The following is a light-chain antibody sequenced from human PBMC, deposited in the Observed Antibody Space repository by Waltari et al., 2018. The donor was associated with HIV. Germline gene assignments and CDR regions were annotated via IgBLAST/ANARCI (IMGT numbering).Light chain of an antibody. CDR3: QQYGHSPPYT. V-gene: IGKV3-20*01. J-gene: IGKJ2*01. Sequence: EIVLTQSPGTLSLSPGERVTLSCRPSQSISSNYLAWHQQKPGQAPRLLIFGASTRATGVPDRFSGSGSGTDFTLTISGLEPVDFAVYYCQQYGHSPPYTFGQGTKLEIK. CDR1: QSISSNY. CDR2: GAS.